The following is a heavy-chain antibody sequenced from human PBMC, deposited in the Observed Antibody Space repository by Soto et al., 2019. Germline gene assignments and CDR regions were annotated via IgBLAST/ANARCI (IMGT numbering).Heavy chain of an antibody. CDR3: ARHYYDILTGYYFFFDY. D-gene: IGHD3-9*01. J-gene: IGHJ4*02. V-gene: IGHV4-39*01. Sequence: SETLSLTCTVSGGSISSSSYYWGWIRQPPGKGLEWIGSIYYSGSTYYNPSLKSRVTISVDTSKNQFSLKLSSVTAADTAVYYCARHYYDILTGYYFFFDYWGQGTLVTVSS. CDR2: IYYSGST. CDR1: GGSISSSSYY.